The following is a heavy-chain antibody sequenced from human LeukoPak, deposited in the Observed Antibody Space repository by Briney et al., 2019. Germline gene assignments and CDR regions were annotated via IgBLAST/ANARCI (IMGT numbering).Heavy chain of an antibody. V-gene: IGHV3-48*01. Sequence: PGGSLRLSCAASGFTFSNYGMNWVRQAPGKGLEWVSYISSSSGTIYYADSVKGRFTISRGNAKNSLYLQMNSLRVEDTALYYCARDNDHCTSTSCHWAFDDWGQGTLVTVSS. CDR3: ARDNDHCTSTSCHWAFDD. CDR2: ISSSSGTI. J-gene: IGHJ4*02. CDR1: GFTFSNYG. D-gene: IGHD2-2*01.